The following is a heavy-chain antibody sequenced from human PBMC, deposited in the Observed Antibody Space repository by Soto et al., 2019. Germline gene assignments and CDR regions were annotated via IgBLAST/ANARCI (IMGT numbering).Heavy chain of an antibody. V-gene: IGHV4-31*03. J-gene: IGHJ4*02. CDR2: IYYSGTT. CDR1: GGAISSGGYY. CDR3: ARGLTPPSAPAWYYFDS. Sequence: PSETLSLTCTVSGGAISSGGYYWSWIRQHPGKGLEWIGYIYYSGTTNYNPSLRSRVTMSADVYKNQFSLRLTSVTAAGTALNYCARGLTPPSAPAWYYFDSWGQGTLVTVSS. D-gene: IGHD1-26*01.